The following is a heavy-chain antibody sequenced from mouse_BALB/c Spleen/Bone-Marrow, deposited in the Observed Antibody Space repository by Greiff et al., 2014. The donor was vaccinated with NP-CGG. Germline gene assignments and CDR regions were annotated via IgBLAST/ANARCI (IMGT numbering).Heavy chain of an antibody. CDR1: GYTFSSYW. J-gene: IGHJ3*01. CDR2: ILPGSGRT. Sequence: QVKLKQSGAELMKPGASVKISCKASGYTFSSYWIQWVKQRPGHGLEWIGMILPGSGRTNLNEKFKGKATFTADKSSNTAYMQLSSLTSQDSAVYYCAREHRKLIRFAYWGQGTLVTVSA. D-gene: IGHD1-3*01. CDR3: AREHRKLIRFAY. V-gene: IGHV1-9*01.